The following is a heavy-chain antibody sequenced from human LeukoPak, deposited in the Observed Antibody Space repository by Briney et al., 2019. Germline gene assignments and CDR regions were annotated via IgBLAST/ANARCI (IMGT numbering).Heavy chain of an antibody. Sequence: GGSLRLSCAASGFTFTNFPMTWVRQAPGTGLQCVSGISSSGGSTYYADSVKGRFTISRDNSKNTLLLQMNSLRAEDTAVYYCAKSRYTGSNTNDYWGQGTLVTVSS. J-gene: IGHJ4*02. V-gene: IGHV3-23*01. CDR2: ISSSGGST. CDR1: GFTFTNFP. CDR3: AKSRYTGSNTNDY. D-gene: IGHD2-2*02.